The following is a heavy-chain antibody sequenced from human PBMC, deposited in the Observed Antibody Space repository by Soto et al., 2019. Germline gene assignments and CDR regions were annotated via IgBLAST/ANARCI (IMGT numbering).Heavy chain of an antibody. J-gene: IGHJ4*02. D-gene: IGHD4-4*01. V-gene: IGHV4-31*03. CDR3: ARDPYSNYGY. CDR2: IYYSGST. CDR1: GGSISSGGYY. Sequence: LSLTCTVSGGSISSGGYYWSWIRQHPGKGMEWIGYIYYSGSTYYNPSLKSRVTISVDTSKNQFALKLSSVTAADTAVYYCARDPYSNYGYCGQGTLVTVSS.